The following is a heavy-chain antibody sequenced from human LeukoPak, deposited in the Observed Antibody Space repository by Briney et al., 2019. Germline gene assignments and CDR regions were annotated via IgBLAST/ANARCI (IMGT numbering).Heavy chain of an antibody. Sequence: ASVKVSCKASGYTFTSYDINWVRQATGQGLEWMGWMNPNSGNTGYAQKFQGRVTMTRNTSISTAYMELSSLRSEDTAVYYCAKKGYGDYPDAFDIWGQGTMVTVSS. CDR1: GYTFTSYD. V-gene: IGHV1-8*01. J-gene: IGHJ3*02. D-gene: IGHD4-17*01. CDR3: AKKGYGDYPDAFDI. CDR2: MNPNSGNT.